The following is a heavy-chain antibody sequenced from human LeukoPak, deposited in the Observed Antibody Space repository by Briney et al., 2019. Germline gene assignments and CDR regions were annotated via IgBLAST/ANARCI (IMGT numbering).Heavy chain of an antibody. V-gene: IGHV5-51*01. CDR1: GCRFDIYW. Sequence: GESLKISCHGSGCRFDIYWMAWVRQVPGKGLEFIGFIYPGDSDTRYSPSFQGQVTMAADKSISTAYLHLKASDTAIYYCARRRLAQESIRPGIDAFDVWGQGTVVTVS. J-gene: IGHJ3*01. D-gene: IGHD3-16*01. CDR2: IYPGDSDT. CDR3: ARRRLAQESIRPGIDAFDV.